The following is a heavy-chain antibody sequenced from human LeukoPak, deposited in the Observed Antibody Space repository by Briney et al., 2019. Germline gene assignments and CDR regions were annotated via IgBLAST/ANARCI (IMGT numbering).Heavy chain of an antibody. CDR1: GYTFTSHY. V-gene: IGHV1-46*01. J-gene: IGHJ4*02. D-gene: IGHD4-17*01. CDR3: ARGNGDYVLYYFDY. CDR2: ISPGGGTA. Sequence: GASVKVSCTASGYTFTSHYMHWVRQAPGQGLEWMGIISPGGGTATYAQKFQGRVTMTRDTSTSTLYMELSSLRSEDTAVYYCARGNGDYVLYYFDYWGQGTLVTVSS.